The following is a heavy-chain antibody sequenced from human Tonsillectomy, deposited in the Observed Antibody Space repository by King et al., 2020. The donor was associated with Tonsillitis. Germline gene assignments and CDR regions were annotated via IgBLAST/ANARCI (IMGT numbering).Heavy chain of an antibody. J-gene: IGHJ6*02. Sequence: MHWVRQTTGKGLEWVSAIGIAGDTYYPGSVKGRFTISRENAENSLYLQMNSLTAGDTAVYYCARGTFLYGEYDYGLDVWGQGTTVTVSS. V-gene: IGHV3-13*01. CDR3: ARGTFLYGEYDYGLDV. D-gene: IGHD4-17*01. CDR2: IGIAGDT.